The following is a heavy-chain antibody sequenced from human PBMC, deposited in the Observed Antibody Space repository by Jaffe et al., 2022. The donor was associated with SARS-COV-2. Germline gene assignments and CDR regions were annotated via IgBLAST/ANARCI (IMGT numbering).Heavy chain of an antibody. CDR1: GNSFTDNS. V-gene: IGHV1-3*01. J-gene: IGHJ4*02. CDR2: INAGNGNT. D-gene: IGHD3-9*01. Sequence: VQLVQSGAEVKKPGASVKVSCKAFGNSFTDNSFHWVRQAPGQRPEWMGWINAGNGNTKYPHTLQGRINITRDSSASTAYMELSSLRSEDSAVYYCTTLVYDILTGYKYFDYWGQGTLVTVSS. CDR3: TTLVYDILTGYKYFDY.